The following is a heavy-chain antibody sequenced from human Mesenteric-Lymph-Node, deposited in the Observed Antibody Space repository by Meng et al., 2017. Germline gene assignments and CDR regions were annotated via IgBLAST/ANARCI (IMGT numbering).Heavy chain of an antibody. Sequence: GESLKISCSASGFTFSNYAMNWVRQAPGKGLDWVSTINCNGGSTFYADSVKGRFTISRDNSKNTLDLQMNSLRAEDTAVYYCAKEKTSGSGLEFDYWGQGTLVTVSS. CDR2: INCNGGST. D-gene: IGHD3-10*01. CDR1: GFTFSNYA. V-gene: IGHV3-23*01. J-gene: IGHJ4*02. CDR3: AKEKTSGSGLEFDY.